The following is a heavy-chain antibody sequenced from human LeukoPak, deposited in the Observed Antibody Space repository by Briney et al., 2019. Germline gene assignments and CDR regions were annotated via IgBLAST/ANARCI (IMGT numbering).Heavy chain of an antibody. Sequence: SETLSLTCAVSGGSFSGYYWSWIRQPPGKGLEWIGEINHSVSTNYNPSLKSRVTISVDTSKNQFSLKLSSVTAADTAVYYCARKIPCSGGSCYPINIWGQGTMVTVSS. CDR2: INHSVST. CDR1: GGSFSGYY. V-gene: IGHV4-34*01. J-gene: IGHJ3*02. D-gene: IGHD2-15*01. CDR3: ARKIPCSGGSCYPINI.